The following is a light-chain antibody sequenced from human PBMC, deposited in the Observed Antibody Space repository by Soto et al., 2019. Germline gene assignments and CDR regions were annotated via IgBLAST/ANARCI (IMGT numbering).Light chain of an antibody. J-gene: IGKJ1*01. V-gene: IGKV1-5*01. Sequence: DIQMTQSPSTLPASVGDRFTITCRASQSISTWLAWYQQKPGKAPKLLIYDASSLESGVPSRFSGSVSGTEFTLTISSLQPDDFATYYCQQYKSYSTFGQGTTGDIK. CDR1: QSISTW. CDR3: QQYKSYST. CDR2: DAS.